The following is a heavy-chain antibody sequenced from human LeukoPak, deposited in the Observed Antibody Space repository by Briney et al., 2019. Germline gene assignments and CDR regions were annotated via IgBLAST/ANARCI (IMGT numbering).Heavy chain of an antibody. CDR2: SRNKANSYST. Sequence: GGSLRLSCAVSGFTFSDHYMDWVRQAPGKGLEWVARSRNKANSYSTEYAAWVQGRFTVSRDDSKNSLYLEMNSLKIEDTAVYFCARNLDSSNYWGQGTLVTVSS. J-gene: IGHJ4*02. CDR1: GFTFSDHY. V-gene: IGHV3-72*01. D-gene: IGHD3-22*01. CDR3: ARNLDSSNY.